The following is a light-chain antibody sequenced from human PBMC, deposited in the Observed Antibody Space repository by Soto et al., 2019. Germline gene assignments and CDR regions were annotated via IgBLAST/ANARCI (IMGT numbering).Light chain of an antibody. V-gene: IGLV2-14*01. CDR2: GVS. J-gene: IGLJ1*01. Sequence: QSALTQPASVSGSPGQSITISCSGTISDFVVYNYVSWYQQHPGKAPKLMLYGVSKRPSGVSNRFSGSKSGNTASLTISGLQAGDEADYYCSSHTLSRALQVFGTGTKLTVL. CDR1: ISDFVVYNY. CDR3: SSHTLSRALQV.